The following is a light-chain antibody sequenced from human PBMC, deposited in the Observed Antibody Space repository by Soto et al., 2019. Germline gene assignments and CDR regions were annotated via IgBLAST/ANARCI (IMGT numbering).Light chain of an antibody. Sequence: EIVMTQSPATLSVSPGERATLSCRASQSLSSNLAWYQQKRGQAPMLLIYGASTRATGIPARFSGSGSGTEFTLTISSLQSEDFAVYYCQQYNNWPPWTFGQGTKVEIK. CDR2: GAS. CDR1: QSLSSN. J-gene: IGKJ1*01. CDR3: QQYNNWPPWT. V-gene: IGKV3-15*01.